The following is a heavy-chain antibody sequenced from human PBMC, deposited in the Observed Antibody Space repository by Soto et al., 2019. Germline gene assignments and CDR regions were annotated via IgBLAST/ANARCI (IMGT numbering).Heavy chain of an antibody. Sequence: SEPMSHTXGVEDGSISGYYWSWISKTPGKGLEWIGEINHSGSTNYNPSLKSRVTISVDTSKNQFSLKLSSVTAADTAVYYCARGRLSESGYQPDFDYRGQGTLVTVSS. D-gene: IGHD3-3*01. V-gene: IGHV4-34*01. CDR3: ARGRLSESGYQPDFDY. J-gene: IGHJ4*02. CDR2: INHSGST. CDR1: DGSISGYY.